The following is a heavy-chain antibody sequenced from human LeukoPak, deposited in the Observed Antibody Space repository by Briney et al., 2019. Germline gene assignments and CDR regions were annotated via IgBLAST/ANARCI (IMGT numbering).Heavy chain of an antibody. CDR2: IYYSGST. J-gene: IGHJ4*02. CDR3: ARDRGTWNDDGFDY. CDR1: GDSIRSGGYS. D-gene: IGHD1-1*01. V-gene: IGHV4-61*08. Sequence: PSETLSLTCAVSGDSIRSGGYSWSWIRQPPGKGLEWIGYIYYSGSTNYNPSLKSRVTISVDTSKNQFSLKLSSVTAADTAVYYCARDRGTWNDDGFDYWGQGTLVTVSS.